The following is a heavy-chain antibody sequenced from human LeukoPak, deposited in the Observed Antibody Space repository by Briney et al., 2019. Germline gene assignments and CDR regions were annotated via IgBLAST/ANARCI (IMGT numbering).Heavy chain of an antibody. CDR2: INWNGGKI. V-gene: IGHV3-9*03. J-gene: IGHJ4*02. CDR3: AKALSSSFTGSSWEY. Sequence: PGGSLRLSCAASGFTFDDYAMHWIRQAPGKGLEWVSGINWNGGKIGYADSVKGRFTISRDGAKSSLYLQMNTLRAEDMAFYYCAKALSSSFTGSSWEYWGQGTLVTVSS. D-gene: IGHD6-6*01. CDR1: GFTFDDYA.